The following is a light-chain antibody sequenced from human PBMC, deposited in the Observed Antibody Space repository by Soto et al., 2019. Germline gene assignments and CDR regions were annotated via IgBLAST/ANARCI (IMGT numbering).Light chain of an antibody. CDR3: QQYNNWPPFT. J-gene: IGKJ3*01. Sequence: EIVMTQSPATLSVSPGERATLSCRASQSVSSNLAWYQQKPGQAPRLLIYGASTRATGIPARFSGSGSGTEFNLTISSLQSEDFAVYSCQQYNNWPPFTFGPGTKVDIK. CDR1: QSVSSN. CDR2: GAS. V-gene: IGKV3-15*01.